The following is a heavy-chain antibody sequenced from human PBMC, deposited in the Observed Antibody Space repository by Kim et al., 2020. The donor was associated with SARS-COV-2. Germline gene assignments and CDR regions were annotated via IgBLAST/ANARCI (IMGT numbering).Heavy chain of an antibody. CDR3: ASDYYDSSGYYCLGH. V-gene: IGHV3-74*03. CDR1: GFIFSSYW. D-gene: IGHD3-22*01. CDR2: INSDGGST. Sequence: GGSLRLSCAASGFIFSSYWMHWVRQAPGKGLVWVSRINSDGGSTTYADSVKGRFTISRDNAKNTLYPQMNSLRAEDTAVYYCASDYYDSSGYYCLGHWGQGTLVTVSS. J-gene: IGHJ4*02.